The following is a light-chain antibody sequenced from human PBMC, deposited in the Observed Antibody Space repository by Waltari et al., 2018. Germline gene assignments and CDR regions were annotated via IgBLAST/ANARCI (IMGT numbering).Light chain of an antibody. V-gene: IGKV1-39*01. J-gene: IGKJ4*01. CDR1: QSISSY. Sequence: DIQMTQSPSSLSASVGDRVTITCRASQSISSYLNWYQQKPGKAPKRLIYAASSLQSGVPSRFSGSGSGTDFTLTISSLQPEDFATYYCQQSYSTLLTFGGGTKVEIK. CDR3: QQSYSTLLT. CDR2: AAS.